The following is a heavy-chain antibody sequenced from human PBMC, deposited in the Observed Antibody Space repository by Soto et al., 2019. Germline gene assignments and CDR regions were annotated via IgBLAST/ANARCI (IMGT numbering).Heavy chain of an antibody. D-gene: IGHD2-2*02. CDR2: IKSKTDGGTT. CDR3: TTECSSTSCYNY. V-gene: IGHV3-15*01. CDR1: GFTFSNAW. J-gene: IGHJ4*02. Sequence: GESLKISCAASGFTFSNAWMSWVRQAPGKGLEWVGRIKSKTDGGTTDYAAPVKGRFTISRDDSKNTLYLQMNSLKTEDTAVYYCTTECSSTSCYNYWGQGTLVTVSS.